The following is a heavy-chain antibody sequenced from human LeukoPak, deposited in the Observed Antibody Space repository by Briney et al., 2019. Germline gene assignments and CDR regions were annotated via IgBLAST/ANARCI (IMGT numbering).Heavy chain of an antibody. CDR1: GYTFTSYD. CDR3: ARGVSFSAAGTRNRRGIKHFDY. V-gene: IGHV1-8*01. CDR2: MNPNSGNT. D-gene: IGHD6-13*01. J-gene: IGHJ4*02. Sequence: ASVKVSCKAAGYTFTSYDINWVRQATGQGLEWMGWMNPNSGNTGYAQKFQGRVTMTRNTSISTAYMELSSLRSEDTAVYYSARGVSFSAAGTRNRRGIKHFDYWGQGTLVTVSS.